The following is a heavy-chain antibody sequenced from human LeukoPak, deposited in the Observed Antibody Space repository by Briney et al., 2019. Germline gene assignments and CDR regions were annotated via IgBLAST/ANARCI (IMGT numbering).Heavy chain of an antibody. D-gene: IGHD3-3*01. CDR3: ATGRTRGYYDFWSGYCGFDY. CDR1: GGSFSGYY. Sequence: SETLSLTCAVYGGSFSGYYWSWIRQPPGKGLEWIGEINHSGSTNYNPSLKSRVTISVDTSKNQFSLKLSSVTAADTAVYYCATGRTRGYYDFWSGYCGFDYWGQGTLVTVSS. CDR2: INHSGST. J-gene: IGHJ4*02. V-gene: IGHV4-34*01.